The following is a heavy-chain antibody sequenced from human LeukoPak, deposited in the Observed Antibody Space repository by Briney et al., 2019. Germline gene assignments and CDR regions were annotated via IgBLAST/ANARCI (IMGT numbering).Heavy chain of an antibody. CDR2: IIPILGIA. CDR1: GGTFSSYT. CDR3: ARDLGVATGDYFDY. D-gene: IGHD5-12*01. J-gene: IGHJ4*02. V-gene: IGHV1-69*04. Sequence: GASVKVSCKASGGTFSSYTISWVRQAPGQGLEWMGRIIPILGIANHAQKFQGRVTITADKSTSTAYMELSSLRSEDTAVYYCARDLGVATGDYFDYWGQGTLVTVSS.